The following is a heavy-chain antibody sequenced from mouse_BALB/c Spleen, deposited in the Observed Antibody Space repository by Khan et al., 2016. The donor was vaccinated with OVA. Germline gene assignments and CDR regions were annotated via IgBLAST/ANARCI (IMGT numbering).Heavy chain of an antibody. V-gene: IGHV1-15*01. CDR3: TRRGTVALHYYAMDY. D-gene: IGHD1-1*01. Sequence: QVQLKESGAELVRPGASVTLSCKASGYTFTDYEMHCVKQTPVHGLEWIGAIDPETGGTAYNQKFKGKATLTADKSSSTVYMELRSLTSEDSAVFYCTRRGTVALHYYAMDYWGQGTSVTVSS. J-gene: IGHJ4*01. CDR2: IDPETGGT. CDR1: GYTFTDYE.